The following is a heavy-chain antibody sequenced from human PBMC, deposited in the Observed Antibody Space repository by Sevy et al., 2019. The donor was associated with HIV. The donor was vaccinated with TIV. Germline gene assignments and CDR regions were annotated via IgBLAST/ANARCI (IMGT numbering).Heavy chain of an antibody. D-gene: IGHD3-16*02. CDR1: GFTFSSYW. J-gene: IGHJ4*02. CDR3: ATKDYDYVWGSYRPTSFDY. CDR2: ISSSSSYI. V-gene: IGHV3-21*01. Sequence: GGSLRLSCAASGFTFSSYWMTWVRQAPGKGLEWVSSISSSSSYIYYANSVKGRFTISRDNAKNSLYLQMNSLRAEDTAVYYCATKDYDYVWGSYRPTSFDYWGQGTLVTVSS.